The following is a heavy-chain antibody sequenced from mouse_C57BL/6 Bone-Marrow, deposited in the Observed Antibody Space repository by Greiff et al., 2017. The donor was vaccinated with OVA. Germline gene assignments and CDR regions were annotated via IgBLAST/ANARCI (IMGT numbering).Heavy chain of an antibody. V-gene: IGHV5-9-1*02. Sequence: EVMLVESGEGLVKPGGSLKLSCAASGFTFSSYAMSWVRQTPETRLAWVAYISSGGDYIYYADTVKGRFTISRDNARNTLYLQMSSLKSEDTAMYYCTRILGWFAYWGQGTLVTVSA. D-gene: IGHD1-1*01. CDR2: ISSGGDYI. CDR3: TRILGWFAY. J-gene: IGHJ3*01. CDR1: GFTFSSYA.